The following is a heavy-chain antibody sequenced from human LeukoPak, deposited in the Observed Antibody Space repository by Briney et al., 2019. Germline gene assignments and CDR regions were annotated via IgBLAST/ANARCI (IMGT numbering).Heavy chain of an antibody. CDR1: GGSISNYY. D-gene: IGHD1-26*01. V-gene: IGHV4-59*08. CDR3: ARSGSWRLHFDS. J-gene: IGHJ4*02. CDR2: IRQSGSA. Sequence: KPSETLSLACRVSGGSISNYYWSWIRQPPGEGLEWIGYIRQSGSANYRSSLKSRVIISVDMSKNQVSLKLTSVTAADTAIYFCARSGSWRLHFDSWGQGALVTVSS.